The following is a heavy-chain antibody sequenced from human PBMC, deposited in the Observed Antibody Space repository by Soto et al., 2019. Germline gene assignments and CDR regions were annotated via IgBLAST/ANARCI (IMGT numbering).Heavy chain of an antibody. J-gene: IGHJ3*02. CDR2: ITGNGVYT. Sequence: GGSLRLSCEVSGFTFSNYAMAWVRQAPGKGLEYVSSITGNGVYTYYALSVKGRFTISRDNSKDTLYVQMNSLRAEDTAVYYCASPEVAYYYDSSGYNDAFDIWGQGTMVTVSS. D-gene: IGHD3-22*01. V-gene: IGHV3-23*01. CDR3: ASPEVAYYYDSSGYNDAFDI. CDR1: GFTFSNYA.